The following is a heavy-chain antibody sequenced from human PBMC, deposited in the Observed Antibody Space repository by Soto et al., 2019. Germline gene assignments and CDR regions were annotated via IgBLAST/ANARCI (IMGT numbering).Heavy chain of an antibody. CDR3: ARGESIRYYYYMDV. V-gene: IGHV1-3*01. J-gene: IGHJ6*03. CDR1: EYTFTSYA. D-gene: IGHD6-6*01. CDR2: INAGNGNT. Sequence: QVQLVQSGAEVKKPGASVKVSCKASEYTFTSYAMHWVRQAPGQRLEWMGWINAGNGNTKYSQKFQGRVTITRDTSASTAYMELSSLRSEDTAVYYCARGESIRYYYYMDVWGKGTTVTVSS.